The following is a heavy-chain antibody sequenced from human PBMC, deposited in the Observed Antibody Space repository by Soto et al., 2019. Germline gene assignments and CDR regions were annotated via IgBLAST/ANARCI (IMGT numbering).Heavy chain of an antibody. CDR3: ARGLPRYCSGGSCYLDSS. J-gene: IGHJ4*02. D-gene: IGHD2-15*01. CDR1: GYTFTSYA. V-gene: IGHV1-3*01. CDR2: INAGNGNT. Sequence: ASVKVSCKASGYTFTSYAMHWVRQAPGQRLEWMGWINAGNGNTKYSQKFQGRVTITRDTSASTAYMELSSLRSEDTAVYYCARGLPRYCSGGSCYLDSSWGQGTLVTVSS.